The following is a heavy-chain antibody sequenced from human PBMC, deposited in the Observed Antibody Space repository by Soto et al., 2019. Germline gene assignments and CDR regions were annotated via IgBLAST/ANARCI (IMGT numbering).Heavy chain of an antibody. J-gene: IGHJ4*02. CDR1: GFTFSSYW. D-gene: IGHD4-17*01. Sequence: EVQLVESGGGLVQPGGSLRLSCVASGFTFSSYWMHWVRQAPGKGLEWVANINQDGTEIYYVDSVRGRFTISRDNAKNSLYLQVNSLRVEDTAVYYCARAVGASTSYWGQGTVVTGSS. CDR2: INQDGTEI. CDR3: ARAVGASTSY. V-gene: IGHV3-7*01.